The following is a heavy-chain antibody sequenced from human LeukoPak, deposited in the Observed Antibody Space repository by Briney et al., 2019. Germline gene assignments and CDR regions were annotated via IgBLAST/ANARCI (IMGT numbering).Heavy chain of an antibody. D-gene: IGHD3-3*01. CDR1: GFTFRSDA. CDR2: ISGSGGST. J-gene: IGHJ4*02. Sequence: PGGSLRLSCTASGFTFRSDAMTWVRQAPGKGLEWVSVISGSGGSTYYADSVKGRFTNSRDNSNNTLYLQMNGLRAEDTAVYYCAKGVDFWSGLDYWGQATLVTVSS. V-gene: IGHV3-23*01. CDR3: AKGVDFWSGLDY.